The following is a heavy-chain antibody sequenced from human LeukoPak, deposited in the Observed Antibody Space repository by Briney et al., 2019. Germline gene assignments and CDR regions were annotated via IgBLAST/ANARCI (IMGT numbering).Heavy chain of an antibody. V-gene: IGHV1-18*01. CDR3: AREWGGGLWFGESTIDY. CDR2: ISPYNGNT. CDR1: GYTFTSYG. J-gene: IGHJ4*02. D-gene: IGHD3-10*01. Sequence: ASVKVSCKASGYTFTSYGISWVRQAPGQGLEWMGWISPYNGNTNYAQKVQGRVTMTTDTSTSTAYMELRSLRSDDTAVYYWAREWGGGLWFGESTIDYWGQGTLVTVSS.